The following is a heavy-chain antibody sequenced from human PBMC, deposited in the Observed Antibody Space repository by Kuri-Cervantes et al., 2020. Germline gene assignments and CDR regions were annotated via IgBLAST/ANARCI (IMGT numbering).Heavy chain of an antibody. D-gene: IGHD3-22*01. J-gene: IGHJ3*02. CDR2: ISWNSGSI. V-gene: IGHV3-9*01. Sequence: SLKISCAASGFTFDDYAMHWVRQAPGKGLEWVSGISWNSGSIGYADSVKGRFTISRDNAKNSLYLQMNSLRAEDTALYYCAKDRTQQRTYYHDSSGYPYDAFDIWGQGTMVTVSS. CDR3: AKDRTQQRTYYHDSSGYPYDAFDI. CDR1: GFTFDDYA.